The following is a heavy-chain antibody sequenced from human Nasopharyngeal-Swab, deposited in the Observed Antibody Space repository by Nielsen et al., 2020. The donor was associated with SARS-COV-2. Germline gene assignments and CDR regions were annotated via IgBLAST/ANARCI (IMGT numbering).Heavy chain of an antibody. CDR2: ISAYNGNT. V-gene: IGHV1-18*01. CDR1: GYTFTSYG. Sequence: ASVKVSCKASGYTFTSYGISWVRQAPGQGLEWMGWISAYNGNTNYAQKLQGRVTMTTDTSTSTVYMELSSLRSEDTAVYYCARVFPTGGLGYWGQGTLVTVSS. J-gene: IGHJ4*02. D-gene: IGHD7-27*01. CDR3: ARVFPTGGLGY.